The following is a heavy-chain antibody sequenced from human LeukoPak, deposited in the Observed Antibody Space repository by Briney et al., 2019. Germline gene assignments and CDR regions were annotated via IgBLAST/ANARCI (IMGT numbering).Heavy chain of an antibody. D-gene: IGHD4-23*01. CDR2: ISAYNGNT. CDR3: ARQTTVVTPFDY. CDR1: GYTFSNYG. J-gene: IGHJ4*02. Sequence: ASVKVSCKASGYTFSNYGLSWVRQAPGQGLEWVGWISAYNGNTNYAQRFQGRVTMTTDTSTSTAYMELRSLRSDDTAVYYCARQTTVVTPFDYWGQGTLVTVSS. V-gene: IGHV1-18*01.